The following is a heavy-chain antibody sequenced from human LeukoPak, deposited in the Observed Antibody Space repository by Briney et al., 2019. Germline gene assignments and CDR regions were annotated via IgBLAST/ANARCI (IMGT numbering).Heavy chain of an antibody. Sequence: ASVKVSCKASGYTFTSYDINWVRRATGQGLEWMGWMNPNSGNTGYAQKFQGRVTMTRNASISTAYMEPSSLRSEDTAVYYCARAREEVATSYWGQGTLVTVSS. CDR3: ARAREEVATSY. J-gene: IGHJ4*02. CDR2: MNPNSGNT. D-gene: IGHD5-12*01. CDR1: GYTFTSYD. V-gene: IGHV1-8*01.